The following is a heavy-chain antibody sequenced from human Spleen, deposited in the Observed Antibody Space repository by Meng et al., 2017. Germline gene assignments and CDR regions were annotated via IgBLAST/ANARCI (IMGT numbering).Heavy chain of an antibody. CDR1: CGSFSDYY. J-gene: IGHJ4*02. Sequence: VQLQHWCAGLLKPSETLSLTCVVSCGSFSDYYWSWTRQPPGKGLEWIGEINHRGNTNYNSFLESRVTISVDTSQNSLSLKLSSVTAADSAVYYCARGPTTVAHDFDYWGQGTLVTVSS. CDR3: ARGPTTVAHDFDY. V-gene: IGHV4-34*01. D-gene: IGHD4-11*01. CDR2: INHRGNT.